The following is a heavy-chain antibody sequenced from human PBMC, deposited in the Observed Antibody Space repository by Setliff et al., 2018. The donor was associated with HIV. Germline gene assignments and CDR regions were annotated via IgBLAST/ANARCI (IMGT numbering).Heavy chain of an antibody. CDR1: GYSISTAYY. V-gene: IGHV4-38-2*01. CDR3: ARRLGYCSGGSCRTPSDY. J-gene: IGHJ4*02. Sequence: SETLSLTCAVSGYSISTAYYWGWIRQPPGKGLEWIGSIYYSGSTYYNPSLKSRVTISVDTSKDQFSLKLSSVTAADTAVYYCARRLGYCSGGSCRTPSDYWGQGALVTVSS. CDR2: IYYSGST. D-gene: IGHD2-15*01.